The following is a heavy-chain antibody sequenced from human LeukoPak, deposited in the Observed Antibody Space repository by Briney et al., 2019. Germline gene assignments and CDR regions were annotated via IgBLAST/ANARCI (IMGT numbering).Heavy chain of an antibody. D-gene: IGHD3-10*01. CDR1: GFTFSGSA. CDR3: TRGSQTVHY. CDR2: IRSKANSYAT. J-gene: IGHJ4*02. Sequence: GGSLRLSCAASGFTFSGSAMHWVRQASGKGLEWVGRIRSKANSYATAYAASVKGRLTISRDDSKNTAYLQMNSLKTEDTAVYYCTRGSQTVHYWGQGTLVTVSS. V-gene: IGHV3-73*01.